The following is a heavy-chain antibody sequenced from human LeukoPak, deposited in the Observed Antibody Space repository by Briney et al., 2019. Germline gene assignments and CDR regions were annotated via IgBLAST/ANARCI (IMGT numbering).Heavy chain of an antibody. D-gene: IGHD3-22*01. CDR3: ARATYYYDSSGYSLNWFDP. CDR1: GGSISSYY. V-gene: IGHV4-4*07. Sequence: SETLSLTCTVSGGSISSYYWSWIRQPAGKGLEWIGRIYTSGSTNYNPSLTSRVTMSVDTSKNQFSLKLSSVTAADTAVYYCARATYYYDSSGYSLNWFDPWGQGTLVTVSS. CDR2: IYTSGST. J-gene: IGHJ5*02.